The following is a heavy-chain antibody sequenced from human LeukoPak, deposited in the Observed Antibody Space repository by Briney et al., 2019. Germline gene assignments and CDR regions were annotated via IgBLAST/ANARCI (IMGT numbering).Heavy chain of an antibody. Sequence: SETLSLTCTVSGGSISSYYWSWIRQPPGKGLEWIGYIYYSGSTNYNPSLKSRVTISVDTSKNQFSLKLSSVTAADTAVYYCAGTPYDFWSGYYYYYYYMDVWGKGTTVTVSS. CDR3: AGTPYDFWSGYYYYYYYMDV. J-gene: IGHJ6*03. V-gene: IGHV4-59*12. CDR1: GGSISSYY. CDR2: IYYSGST. D-gene: IGHD3-3*01.